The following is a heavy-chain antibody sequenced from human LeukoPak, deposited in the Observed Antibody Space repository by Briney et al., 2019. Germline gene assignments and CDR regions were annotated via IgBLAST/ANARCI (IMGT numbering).Heavy chain of an antibody. J-gene: IGHJ6*03. Sequence: RASVKVSCKASGYTFTGYYMHWVRQAPGQGLEWMGWINPNSGGTNYAQKFQGRVTMTRDTSISTAYMELSRLRSDDTAVYYCARTGNRYDFWSGYYTHPSYYMDVWGKGTTVTVSS. D-gene: IGHD3-3*01. CDR2: INPNSGGT. V-gene: IGHV1-2*02. CDR3: ARTGNRYDFWSGYYTHPSYYMDV. CDR1: GYTFTGYY.